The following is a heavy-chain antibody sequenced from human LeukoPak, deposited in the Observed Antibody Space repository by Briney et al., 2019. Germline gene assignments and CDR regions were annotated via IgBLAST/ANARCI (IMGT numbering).Heavy chain of an antibody. Sequence: PSETLSLTCAVYGGSFSGYYWSWIRQPPGKGLEWIGETNHSGSTNYNPSLKSRVTISVDTSKNQFSLKLGSVTAADTAVYYCARGDLLTGYYSWFDPWGQGTLVTVSS. D-gene: IGHD3-9*01. V-gene: IGHV4-34*01. CDR1: GGSFSGYY. CDR2: TNHSGST. CDR3: ARGDLLTGYYSWFDP. J-gene: IGHJ5*02.